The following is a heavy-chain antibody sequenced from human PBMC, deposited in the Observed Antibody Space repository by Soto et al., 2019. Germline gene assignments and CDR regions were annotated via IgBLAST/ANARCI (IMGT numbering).Heavy chain of an antibody. CDR3: ARDQDSSGYFNWFDP. CDR1: GFTFSSYA. V-gene: IGHV3-30-3*01. D-gene: IGHD3-22*01. Sequence: GGSLRLSCAASGFTFSSYAMHWVRQAPGKGLEWVAVISYDGSNKYYADSVKGRFTISRDNSKNTLYLQMNSLRAEDTAVYYYARDQDSSGYFNWFDPRGRGTLVTVSS. CDR2: ISYDGSNK. J-gene: IGHJ5*02.